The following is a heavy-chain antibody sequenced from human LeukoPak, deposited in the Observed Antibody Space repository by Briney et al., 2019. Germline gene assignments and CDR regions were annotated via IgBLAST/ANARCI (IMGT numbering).Heavy chain of an antibody. D-gene: IGHD6-19*01. Sequence: SETLSLTCTVSGGSISSYYWSWIRQPPGKGLEWIGSIYRTGDTNCNPSLKSRVTISIDTSKNHFSLKLTSVTAADTAVYYCARHPYGLVREAYFDPWGQGTLVTVSS. V-gene: IGHV4-59*08. CDR3: ARHPYGLVREAYFDP. J-gene: IGHJ5*02. CDR2: IYRTGDT. CDR1: GGSISSYY.